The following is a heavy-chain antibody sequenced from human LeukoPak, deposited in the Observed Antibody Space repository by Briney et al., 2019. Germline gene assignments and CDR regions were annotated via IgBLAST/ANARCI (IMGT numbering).Heavy chain of an antibody. CDR2: IRSDGITT. V-gene: IGHV3-74*03. CDR1: GFTFSTSW. J-gene: IGHJ4*02. D-gene: IGHD6-13*01. CDR3: ARVRSSSWYDY. Sequence: GGSLRLSCATSGFTFSTSWMHWVRQAPGEGLVWVSRIRSDGITTTYADSVTGRFTISRDNAKNTLYLQMNSLRVEDTAVYYCARVRSSSWYDYWGQGALVTVSS.